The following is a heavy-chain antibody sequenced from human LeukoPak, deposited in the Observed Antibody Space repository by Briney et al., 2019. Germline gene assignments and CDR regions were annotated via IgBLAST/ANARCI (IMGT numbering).Heavy chain of an antibody. V-gene: IGHV3-30-3*01. CDR1: GFTFSSYA. D-gene: IGHD3-22*01. CDR3: AKAHDSSGYSSDY. Sequence: PGRSLRLSCAASGFTFSSYAMHWVRQAPGKGLEWVAVISYDGSNKYYADSVKGRSTISRDNSKNTLYLQMNSLRAEDTAVYYCAKAHDSSGYSSDYWGQGTLVTVSS. CDR2: ISYDGSNK. J-gene: IGHJ4*02.